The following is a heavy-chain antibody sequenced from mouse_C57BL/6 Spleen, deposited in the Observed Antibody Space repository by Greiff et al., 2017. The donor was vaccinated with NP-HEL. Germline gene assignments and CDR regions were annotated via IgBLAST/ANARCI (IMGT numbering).Heavy chain of an antibody. D-gene: IGHD2-3*01. CDR3: ARAIYDGYYNY. Sequence: EVHLVESGGGLVKPGGSLKLSCAASGFTFSSYAMSWVRQTPEKRLEWVATISDGGSYTYYPDNVKGRFTISRDNAKNNLYLQMSHLQSEDTAMYYCARAIYDGYYNYWGQGTTLTVSS. CDR2: ISDGGSYT. V-gene: IGHV5-4*01. J-gene: IGHJ2*01. CDR1: GFTFSSYA.